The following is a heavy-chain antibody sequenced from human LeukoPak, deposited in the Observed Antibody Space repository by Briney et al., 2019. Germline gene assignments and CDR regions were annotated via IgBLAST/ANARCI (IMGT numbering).Heavy chain of an antibody. J-gene: IGHJ4*02. D-gene: IGHD2-2*01. CDR1: GYTFTDYY. CDR3: ARANFLYCSSTSCLFDY. V-gene: IGHV1-2*02. Sequence: ASVKVSCKASGYTFTDYYMHWVRQAPGQGFEWMGCINPNDGDTYYAQKFQGRVTMTRDTSISTAHMEVSRLRSDDTAVYYCARANFLYCSSTSCLFDYWGQGTLVTVSS. CDR2: INPNDGDT.